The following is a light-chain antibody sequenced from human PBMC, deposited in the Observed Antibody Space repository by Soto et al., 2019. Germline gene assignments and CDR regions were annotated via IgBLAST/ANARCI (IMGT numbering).Light chain of an antibody. V-gene: IGKV3-20*01. CDR2: GAS. CDR1: PSVSSNY. CDR3: QQHGSSPQT. J-gene: IGKJ1*01. Sequence: ELVLTQSPGTLSLSPGERATFSCRASPSVSSNYLAWYQQKPGQAPRLLIYGASSRATGIPDRFSGSGSGTDFTLTISRLEPEDFAVYYCQQHGSSPQTFGQGTNLDI.